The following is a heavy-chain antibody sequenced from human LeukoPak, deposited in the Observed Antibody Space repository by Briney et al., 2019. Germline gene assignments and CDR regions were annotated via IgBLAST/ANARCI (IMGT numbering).Heavy chain of an antibody. J-gene: IGHJ4*02. CDR2: IHAGGSA. V-gene: IGHV3-66*01. D-gene: IGHD2-2*01. Sequence: GGSLRLSCAVSGFTVTTNDMSWVRQAPGEGLEWVSLIHAGGSASYADSVTGRFTSSKDNTKNTLYLHINSLRAEDTAVYYCVRDKYCTSDRCYGQFDSWGQGTLVTVSS. CDR3: VRDKYCTSDRCYGQFDS. CDR1: GFTVTTND.